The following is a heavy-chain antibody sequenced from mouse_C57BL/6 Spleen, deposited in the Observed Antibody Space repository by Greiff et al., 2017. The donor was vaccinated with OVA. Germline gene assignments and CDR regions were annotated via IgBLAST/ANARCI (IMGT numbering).Heavy chain of an antibody. Sequence: QVQLKQSGPGLVAPSQRLSITCTVSGFSLTSYAISWVRQPPGKGLEWLGVIWTGGGTNYNSALKSRLSISKDNSKSQVFLKMNSLQTDDTARYYCARVPITTVVATRWYFDVWGTGTTVTVSS. CDR2: IWTGGGT. J-gene: IGHJ1*03. CDR1: GFSLTSYA. V-gene: IGHV2-9-1*01. CDR3: ARVPITTVVATRWYFDV. D-gene: IGHD1-1*01.